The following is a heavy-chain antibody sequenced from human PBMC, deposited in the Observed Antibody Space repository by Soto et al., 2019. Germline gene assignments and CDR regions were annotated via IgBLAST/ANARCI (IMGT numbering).Heavy chain of an antibody. Sequence: ASVKVSCKASGYTFISYGSSWVRQAPGQGLECMGWISGYNGNTNYAQKLQGRVTMTTDTSTSTAYMELRSLRSDDTAVYYCARVPRDCGGDCYSGSTIDYWGQGTLVTVSS. V-gene: IGHV1-18*01. CDR1: GYTFISYG. CDR3: ARVPRDCGGDCYSGSTIDY. J-gene: IGHJ4*02. CDR2: ISGYNGNT. D-gene: IGHD2-21*01.